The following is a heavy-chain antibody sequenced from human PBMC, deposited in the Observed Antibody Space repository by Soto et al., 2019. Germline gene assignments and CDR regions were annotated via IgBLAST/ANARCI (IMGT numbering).Heavy chain of an antibody. CDR1: GGTFSSYA. J-gene: IGHJ4*02. D-gene: IGHD6-13*01. Sequence: QVQLVQSGAEVKKPGSSVKVSCKASGGTFSSYAISWVRQAPGQGLEWMGGIIPIFGTANYAQKFQGRVTITADESKSTAYMDLSSLRSEDTAVYYCARIRNLGYSSSWDYGFWGQRNLVTVSS. CDR2: IIPIFGTA. CDR3: ARIRNLGYSSSWDYGF. V-gene: IGHV1-69*01.